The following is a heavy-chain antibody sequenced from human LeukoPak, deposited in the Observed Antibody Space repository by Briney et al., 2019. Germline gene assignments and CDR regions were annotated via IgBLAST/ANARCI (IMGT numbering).Heavy chain of an antibody. Sequence: ASVKVSCKASGYTFTGYYMHWVRQAPGQGLEWMGWINPNSGGTNYAQKFQGRVTMTRDTSISTAYMELRSLRSDDTAVYYCARDVGYDYIWGSYRPFDYWGQGTLVTVSS. CDR2: INPNSGGT. CDR1: GYTFTGYY. D-gene: IGHD3-16*02. CDR3: ARDVGYDYIWGSYRPFDY. V-gene: IGHV1-2*02. J-gene: IGHJ4*02.